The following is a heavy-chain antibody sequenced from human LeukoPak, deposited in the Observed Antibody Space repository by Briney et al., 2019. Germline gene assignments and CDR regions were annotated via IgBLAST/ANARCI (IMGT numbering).Heavy chain of an antibody. CDR3: ARATTIVDY. CDR1: GGSFSGYY. V-gene: IGHV4-34*01. Sequence: SETMSLTCAVYGGSFSGYYWSWFRQPPEKGLEWIGEINHSGSTNYNPSLKSRVTISVDTSKNQFSLKLSSVTAADTAVYYCARATTIVDYWGQGTLVTVSS. D-gene: IGHD5-24*01. CDR2: INHSGST. J-gene: IGHJ4*02.